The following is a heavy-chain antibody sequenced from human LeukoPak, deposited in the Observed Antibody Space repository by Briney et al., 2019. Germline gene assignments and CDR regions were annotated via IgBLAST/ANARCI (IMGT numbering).Heavy chain of an antibody. Sequence: SETLSLTCTVSGGSISSSSYYWGWIRQPPGKGLEWIGSIYYSGSTYYNPSLKSRVTISVDTSKNQFSLKLSSVTAADTAVYYCARGLRFLEWLFEASWFDPWGQGTLVTVSS. J-gene: IGHJ5*02. CDR2: IYYSGST. CDR1: GGSISSSSYY. D-gene: IGHD3-3*01. CDR3: ARGLRFLEWLFEASWFDP. V-gene: IGHV4-39*07.